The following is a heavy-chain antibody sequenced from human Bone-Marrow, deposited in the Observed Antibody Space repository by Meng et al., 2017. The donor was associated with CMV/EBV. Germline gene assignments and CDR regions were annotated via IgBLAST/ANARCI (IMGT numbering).Heavy chain of an antibody. J-gene: IGHJ4*02. D-gene: IGHD4-11*01. Sequence: SVKVSCKASGGTFSSYAISWVRQAPGQGLEWMGGIIPIFGTANYAQKFQGRVTITTDESTSTAYMELSSLRSEDTAVYYCARAVGITVTTDNYLDSWGQGTLVTVSS. V-gene: IGHV1-69*05. CDR2: IIPIFGTA. CDR3: ARAVGITVTTDNYLDS. CDR1: GGTFSSYA.